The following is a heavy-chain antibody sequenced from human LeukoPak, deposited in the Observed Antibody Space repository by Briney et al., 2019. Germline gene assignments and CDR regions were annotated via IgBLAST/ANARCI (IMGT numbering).Heavy chain of an antibody. D-gene: IGHD6-19*01. V-gene: IGHV3-30-3*01. Sequence: GRSLRLSCAASGFTFSSYAMHWVRQAPGKGLEWVAVISYDGSNKYYADSVRGRFTISRDNSKNTLYLQMNSLRAEDTAVYYCASGQIGSKSIAVSCDYWGQGTLVTVSS. J-gene: IGHJ4*02. CDR3: ASGQIGSKSIAVSCDY. CDR1: GFTFSSYA. CDR2: ISYDGSNK.